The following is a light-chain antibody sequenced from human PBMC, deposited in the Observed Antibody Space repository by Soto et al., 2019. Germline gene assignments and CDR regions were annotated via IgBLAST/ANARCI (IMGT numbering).Light chain of an antibody. CDR2: DAS. CDR1: ESVSRN. Sequence: EFVLTQSPATLSVSPGERATLSCMASESVSRNLAWYQQKPGQAPRLLIYDASTRATGIPDRFSGGGSGTEFTLTISSLQSEDFVVYYCQQRSNWPPLTFGGGTKVDIK. CDR3: QQRSNWPPLT. V-gene: IGKV3-15*01. J-gene: IGKJ4*01.